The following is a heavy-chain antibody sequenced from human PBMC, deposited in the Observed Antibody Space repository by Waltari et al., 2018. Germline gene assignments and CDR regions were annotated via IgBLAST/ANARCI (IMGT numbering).Heavy chain of an antibody. V-gene: IGHV4-38-2*01. CDR2: IYHSGST. CDR1: GYSISSGYY. Sequence: QVQLQESGPGLVKPSETLSLTCAVSGYSISSGYYWGWIRQPPGKGLEWIGSIYHSGSTYYNPARKSRVTISVDTAKNQFSLKLSSVTAADTAVYYCARGMRDSAFDIWGQGTMVTVSS. CDR3: ARGMRDSAFDI. J-gene: IGHJ3*02.